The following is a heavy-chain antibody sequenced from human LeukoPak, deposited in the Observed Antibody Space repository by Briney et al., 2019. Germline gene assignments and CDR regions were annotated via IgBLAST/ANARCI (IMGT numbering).Heavy chain of an antibody. CDR3: ARGSGYSSTWRGYYFDY. V-gene: IGHV4-4*07. CDR2: IYASGNT. D-gene: IGHD6-13*01. Sequence: PSETLSLTCTVSGGSISTYYWSLIRQPAGKGLEWIGRIYASGNTNYNPSLKSRVTMSLDTSKNQFSLRLTSVTAADTAVYYCARGSGYSSTWRGYYFDYWGQGTLVTVSS. CDR1: GGSISTYY. J-gene: IGHJ4*02.